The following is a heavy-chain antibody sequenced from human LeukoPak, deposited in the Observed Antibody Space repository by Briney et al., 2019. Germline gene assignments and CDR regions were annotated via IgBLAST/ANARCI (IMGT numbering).Heavy chain of an antibody. CDR1: GFTFSDYY. CDR3: ASSLGQWRSPFQH. J-gene: IGHJ1*01. V-gene: IGHV3-11*04. D-gene: IGHD6-19*01. Sequence: GGSLRLSCAASGFTFSDYYMSWIRQAPGKGLEWVAYISRSGSTMYYADSVKGRFTISRDNTKNSLYLQMNSLRAEDTAVYYCASSLGQWRSPFQHWGQGTLVTVSS. CDR2: ISRSGSTM.